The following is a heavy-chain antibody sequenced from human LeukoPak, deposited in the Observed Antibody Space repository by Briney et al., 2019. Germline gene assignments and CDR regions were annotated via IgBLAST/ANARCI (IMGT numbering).Heavy chain of an antibody. V-gene: IGHV3-74*01. J-gene: IGHJ4*02. CDR3: AREGSGWYYFDY. CDR1: GFTFSSHW. Sequence: GGSLRLSCAASGFTFSSHWMHWVRQAPGKGLVWVSRISSDESGTSYADSVRGRFTISRDNAKSTLYLQMNSLRAEDTAIYYCAREGSGWYYFDYWGQGTLVTVSS. D-gene: IGHD6-19*01. CDR2: ISSDESGT.